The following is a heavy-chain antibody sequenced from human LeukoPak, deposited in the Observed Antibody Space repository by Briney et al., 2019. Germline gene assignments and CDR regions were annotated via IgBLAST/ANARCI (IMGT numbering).Heavy chain of an antibody. CDR3: AKSGYNRFDY. J-gene: IGHJ4*02. CDR2: ISGSGSGGST. CDR1: GGSFSGYY. Sequence: ETLSLTCAVYGGSFSGYYWSWVRQAPGKGLEWVSSISGSGSGGSTYYADSVKGRFTISRDNSKNTLYLQMNSLRAEDTAVYYCAKSGYNRFDYWGQGTLVTVSS. D-gene: IGHD5-24*01. V-gene: IGHV3-23*01.